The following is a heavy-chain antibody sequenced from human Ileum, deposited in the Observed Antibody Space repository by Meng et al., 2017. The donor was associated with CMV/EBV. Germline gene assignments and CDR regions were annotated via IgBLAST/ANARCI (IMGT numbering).Heavy chain of an antibody. CDR3: AKRFSTGRRTAVGYGMDV. J-gene: IGHJ6*01. D-gene: IGHD4-23*01. CDR2: ISSSGSTI. V-gene: IGHV3-48*03. CDR1: GFTFSSYE. Sequence: GGSLRLSCAASGFTFSSYEMNWVRQAPGKGLEWVSYISSSGSTIYYADSVKGRFTISRDNAKNSLYLQMNSLRAEDTAIYFCAKRFSTGRRTAVGYGMDVWGQGTTVTFYS.